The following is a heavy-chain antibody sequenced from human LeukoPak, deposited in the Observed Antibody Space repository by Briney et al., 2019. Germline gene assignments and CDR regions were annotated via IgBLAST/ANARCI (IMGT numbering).Heavy chain of an antibody. V-gene: IGHV3-30-3*01. J-gene: IGHJ1*01. CDR2: ISYDGSNK. D-gene: IGHD3-3*01. CDR3: ARDSTYDFWSGYSSAEYFQH. Sequence: GGSLRLSCAASGFTFSSYAVHWVRQAPGKGLEWVAVISYDGSNKYYADSVKGRFTISRDNSKNTLYLQMNSLRAEDTAVYYCARDSTYDFWSGYSSAEYFQHWGQGTLVTVSS. CDR1: GFTFSSYA.